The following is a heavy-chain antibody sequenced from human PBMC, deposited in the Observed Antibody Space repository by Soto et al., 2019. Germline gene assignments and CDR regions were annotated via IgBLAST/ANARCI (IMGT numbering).Heavy chain of an antibody. CDR1: GGNFNNYA. J-gene: IGHJ3*01. CDR3: PRYPRDRDAFSL. Sequence: QVQLVQSGAEVKKPGSSVKVSCKASGGNFNNYAISWVRQAPAQGLQWMGGIIPIIDTTHYAQKLQGRVTISADRGRTTVYMELTGLTSDDSATYFCPRYPRDRDAFSLWGQGTVVTVSS. V-gene: IGHV1-69*06. D-gene: IGHD2-21*01. CDR2: IIPIIDTT.